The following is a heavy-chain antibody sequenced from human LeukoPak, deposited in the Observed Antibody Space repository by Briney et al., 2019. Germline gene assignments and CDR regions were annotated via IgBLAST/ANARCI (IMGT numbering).Heavy chain of an antibody. Sequence: RGSLRLSCAASGFTFSNAWMTWVRQAPGKGLEWVGRIYRNADGGTTDYAAPVKGRFTISRDDSKNTLYLLKTEDTAVYYCTTDSYCSTTTCYASSNYYYGLDAWGQGTSVTVSS. D-gene: IGHD2-2*01. CDR2: IYRNADGGTT. V-gene: IGHV3-15*01. CDR3: TTDSYCSTTTCYASSNYYYGLDA. CDR1: GFTFSNAW. J-gene: IGHJ6*02.